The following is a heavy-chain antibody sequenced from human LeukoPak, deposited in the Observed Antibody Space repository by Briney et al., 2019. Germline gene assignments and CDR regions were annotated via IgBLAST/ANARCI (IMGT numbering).Heavy chain of an antibody. D-gene: IGHD3-3*01. CDR2: IYSGGTT. CDR1: GFTVSSNY. CDR3: VRSGYYTYQYYYMDV. Sequence: GGSLRLSCAASGFTVSSNYMSWVRRAPGKGLEWVSVIYSGGTTYYADSVKGRLTISRDNSKNTLYLQMNSLRAEDTAVYYCVRSGYYTYQYYYMDVWGKGTTVTVSS. J-gene: IGHJ6*03. V-gene: IGHV3-53*01.